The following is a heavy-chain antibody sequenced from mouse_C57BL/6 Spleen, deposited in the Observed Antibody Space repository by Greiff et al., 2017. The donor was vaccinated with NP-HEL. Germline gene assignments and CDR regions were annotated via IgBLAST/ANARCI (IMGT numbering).Heavy chain of an antibody. CDR1: GYTFTDYY. Sequence: EVQLQQSGPELVKPGASVKISCKASGYTFTDYYMNWVKQSHGKSLEWIGDINPNNGGTSYNQKFKGKDTLTVDKSSSTAYMELRSLTSEDSAVYYCARDYGSSLDYWGQGTTLTVSS. V-gene: IGHV1-26*01. CDR3: ARDYGSSLDY. J-gene: IGHJ2*01. CDR2: INPNNGGT. D-gene: IGHD1-1*01.